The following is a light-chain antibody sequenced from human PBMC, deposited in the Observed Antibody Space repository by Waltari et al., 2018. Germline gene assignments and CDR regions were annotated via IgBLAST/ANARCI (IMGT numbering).Light chain of an antibody. CDR3: AAWDSNLSAGL. CDR2: DNI. CDR1: NSNIGGYY. V-gene: IGLV1-51*01. Sequence: QSVLTQPPSVSGDPGQRVTISCTGSNSNIGGYYVYWYQKFPGTVPKLLIYDNINRPSGMSDRCSGSKSGTSASLTITGLQPGDEADYYCAAWDSNLSAGLFGGGTRLTVL. J-gene: IGLJ2*01.